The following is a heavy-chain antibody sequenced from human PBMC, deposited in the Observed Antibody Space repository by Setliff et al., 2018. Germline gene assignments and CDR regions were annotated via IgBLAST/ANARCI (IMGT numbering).Heavy chain of an antibody. CDR2: IYTSGST. Sequence: LSLTCTVSGGSISRGSYDWSWIRQPAGKGLEWIGRIYTSGSTNYNPSLKSRVTISVDTSKNQFSLKLNSVTAADTAVYYCARGGYSYGLGGFPLDYWGQGTLVTVSS. CDR3: ARGGYSYGLGGFPLDY. J-gene: IGHJ4*02. V-gene: IGHV4-61*02. D-gene: IGHD5-18*01. CDR1: GGSISRGSYD.